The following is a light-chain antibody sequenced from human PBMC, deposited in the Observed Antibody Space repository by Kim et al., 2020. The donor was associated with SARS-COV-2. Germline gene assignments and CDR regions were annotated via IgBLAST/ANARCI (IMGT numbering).Light chain of an antibody. V-gene: IGLV3-19*01. CDR2: EKD. Sequence: SSELTQDPAVSVALGQTVRITCQGDSLRSSYASWYQQKAGQAPILVIYEKDMRPSGIPDRFSGSASRHTASLTITGTQAEDEADYYCNCRDSGGHHLVFGGGTQLTVL. J-gene: IGLJ3*02. CDR3: NCRDSGGHHLV. CDR1: SLRSSY.